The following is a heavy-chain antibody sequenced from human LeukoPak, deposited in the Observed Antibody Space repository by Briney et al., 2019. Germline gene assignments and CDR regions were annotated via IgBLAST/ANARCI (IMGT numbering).Heavy chain of an antibody. CDR1: GFTFSSYW. J-gene: IGHJ4*02. Sequence: GGSLRLSCVASGFTFSSYWMCWVRQAPGKGLEWVATIKHDGGEKYYVDSVKGRFTISRDNAKNSLYLQMNSLRAEDTTVYYCARDRRYCSSTSCSEFDYWGQGTLVTVSS. V-gene: IGHV3-7*05. D-gene: IGHD2-2*01. CDR2: IKHDGGEK. CDR3: ARDRRYCSSTSCSEFDY.